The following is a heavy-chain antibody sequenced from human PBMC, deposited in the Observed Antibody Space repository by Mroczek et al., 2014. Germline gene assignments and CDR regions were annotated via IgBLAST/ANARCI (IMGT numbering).Heavy chain of an antibody. CDR3: AKDLGYCSSTSCPVPLLQGSDY. CDR2: ISYDGSNK. J-gene: IGHJ4*02. CDR1: GFTFSSYG. D-gene: IGHD2-2*01. V-gene: IGHV3-30*18. Sequence: QVQLVQSGGGVVQPGRSLRLSCAASGFTFSSYGMHWVRQAPGKGLEWVAVISYDGSNKYYADSVKGRFTISRDNSKNTLYLQMNSLRAEDTAVYYCAKDLGYCSSTSCPVPLLQGSDYWGQGTLVTVSS.